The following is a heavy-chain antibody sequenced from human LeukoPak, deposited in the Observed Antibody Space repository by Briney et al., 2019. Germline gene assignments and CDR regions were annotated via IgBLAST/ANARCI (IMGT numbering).Heavy chain of an antibody. CDR1: GFTFSSYS. J-gene: IGHJ4*02. CDR2: ISSSSSTI. Sequence: GGSLRLSCAASGFTFSSYSMSWVRQAPGKGLEWVSYISSSSSTIYYADSVKGRFTISRDNAKNSLYLQMNSLRAEDTAVYYCARSSIVYGSGSYRAQNFDYWGQGTLVTVSS. CDR3: ARSSIVYGSGSYRAQNFDY. V-gene: IGHV3-48*04. D-gene: IGHD3-10*01.